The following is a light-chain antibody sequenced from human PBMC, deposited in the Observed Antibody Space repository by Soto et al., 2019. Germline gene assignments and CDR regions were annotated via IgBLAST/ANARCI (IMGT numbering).Light chain of an antibody. Sequence: EVVLTQSPLSLHVTVGQPATVSCRSSQSLRFFNGITYLTWFHQRPGQPPRRLISEVSNRDSGVPDRFRGSGSGNDCSLEISRVEAEDVCLFYCMQGTHGPLTLGGGTRVAIK. V-gene: IGKV2-30*01. CDR1: QSLRFFNGITY. J-gene: IGKJ4*01. CDR3: MQGTHGPLT. CDR2: EVS.